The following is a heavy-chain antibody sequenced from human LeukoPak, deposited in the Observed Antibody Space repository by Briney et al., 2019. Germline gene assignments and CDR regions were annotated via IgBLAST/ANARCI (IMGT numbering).Heavy chain of an antibody. CDR3: ARGILAYYGSGSYYPNWFDP. CDR1: GYTFTSYA. V-gene: IGHV1-3*03. Sequence: ASVKVSCKASGYTFTSYAMHWVRQAPGQRLEWMGWINAGNGNTKYSQEFQGRVTITRDTSASTAYMELSSLRSEDMAVYYCARGILAYYGSGSYYPNWFDPWGQGTLVTVSS. J-gene: IGHJ5*02. D-gene: IGHD3-10*01. CDR2: INAGNGNT.